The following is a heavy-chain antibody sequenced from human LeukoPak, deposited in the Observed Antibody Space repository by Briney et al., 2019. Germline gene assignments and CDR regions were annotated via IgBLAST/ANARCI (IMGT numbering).Heavy chain of an antibody. CDR1: GGSINSSTDY. CDR3: ARAEKYGDYGYYFDY. Sequence: SETLSLTCTVSGGSINSSTDYWGWIRQPPGKGLEWIGSIYYSGTTYYNPSLKSRVTISVDTSKNQFSLKLSSVTAADTAVYYCARAEKYGDYGYYFDYWGQGTLVTVSS. V-gene: IGHV4-39*07. J-gene: IGHJ4*02. CDR2: IYYSGTT. D-gene: IGHD4-17*01.